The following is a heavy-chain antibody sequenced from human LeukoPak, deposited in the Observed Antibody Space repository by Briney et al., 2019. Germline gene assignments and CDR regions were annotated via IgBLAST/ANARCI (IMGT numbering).Heavy chain of an antibody. CDR1: GFTFSSYA. J-gene: IGHJ3*02. CDR2: ISGSGGSR. Sequence: GGSLRLSCAASGFTFSSYAMSWVRQAPGKGLEWVSAISGSGGSRYYADSVKGRFTISRDNSKNTLYLQMNSLRAEDTAVYYCAKVAYNWNYDADAFDIWGQGTMVTVSS. V-gene: IGHV3-23*01. D-gene: IGHD1-7*01. CDR3: AKVAYNWNYDADAFDI.